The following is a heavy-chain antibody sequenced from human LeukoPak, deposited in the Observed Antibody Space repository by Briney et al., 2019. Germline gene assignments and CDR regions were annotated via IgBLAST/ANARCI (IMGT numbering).Heavy chain of an antibody. Sequence: PGGSLRLSCAASGFTFSSCTMNWVRQAPGKGLEWVSYISSTSSAIYYAESVKGRFTISRDNAKNSLYLQMNSLRAEDTAVYYCARERGSSGYYYPYFDYWGQGTLVTVSS. CDR2: ISSTSSAI. CDR3: ARERGSSGYYYPYFDY. V-gene: IGHV3-48*01. CDR1: GFTFSSCT. D-gene: IGHD3-22*01. J-gene: IGHJ4*02.